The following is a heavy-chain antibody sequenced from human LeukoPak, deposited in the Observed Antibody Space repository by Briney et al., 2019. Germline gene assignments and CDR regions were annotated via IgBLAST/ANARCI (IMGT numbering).Heavy chain of an antibody. D-gene: IGHD1-26*01. J-gene: IGHJ4*02. V-gene: IGHV3-7*01. CDR2: IKQDGSEK. CDR3: ARVRRIVGATTGRFDY. Sequence: GGSLRLSCAASGFTFSSYWMSWVRQAPGKGLEWVANIKQDGSEKYYVDSVKGRFTISRDNAKNSLYLQMNSLRAEDTAVYYCARVRRIVGATTGRFDYWGQGTPVTVSS. CDR1: GFTFSSYW.